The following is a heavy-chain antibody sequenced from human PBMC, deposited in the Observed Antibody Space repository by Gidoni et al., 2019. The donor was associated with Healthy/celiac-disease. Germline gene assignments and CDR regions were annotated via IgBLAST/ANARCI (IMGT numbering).Heavy chain of an antibody. V-gene: IGHV4-39*01. CDR2: IYYSGST. CDR1: GGSISSSSYY. J-gene: IGHJ4*02. CDR3: ARYSHSSGSFDY. D-gene: IGHD3-22*01. Sequence: QLQLQESGPGLVKPSETLSLTCTVSGGSISSSSYYWGWIRQPPGKGLEWIGSIYYSGSTYYNPSRKRRVTISVDTSKNQFSLKLSSVTAADTAVYYCARYSHSSGSFDYWGQGTLVTVSS.